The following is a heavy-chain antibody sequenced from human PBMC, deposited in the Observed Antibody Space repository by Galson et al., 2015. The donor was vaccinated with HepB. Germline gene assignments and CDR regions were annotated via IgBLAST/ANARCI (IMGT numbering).Heavy chain of an antibody. V-gene: IGHV3-7*01. CDR3: ARDKFYGEGLGLDY. Sequence: SLRLSCAASGFTFSSYWMSWVRQAPGKGLEWVANIKQDGSEKYYVDSVKGRFTISRDNAKNSLYLQMNSLRAEDTAVYYCARDKFYGEGLGLDYWGQGTLVTVSS. CDR1: GFTFSSYW. D-gene: IGHD4-17*01. CDR2: IKQDGSEK. J-gene: IGHJ4*02.